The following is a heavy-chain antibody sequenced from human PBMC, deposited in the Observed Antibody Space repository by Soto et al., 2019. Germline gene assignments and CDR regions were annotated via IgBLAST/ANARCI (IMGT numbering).Heavy chain of an antibody. Sequence: QVPLVQSGAEVKKPGASVKVSCKASGYTFTSYGISWVRQAPGQGLEWMGWISAYNGNTNYAQKLQGRVTMTTDTSTSTANMELRSLRSDDTAVYYCARDKEHCSGGSCYSPEYFDYWGQGTLVTVSS. J-gene: IGHJ4*02. CDR2: ISAYNGNT. V-gene: IGHV1-18*01. CDR1: GYTFTSYG. D-gene: IGHD2-15*01. CDR3: ARDKEHCSGGSCYSPEYFDY.